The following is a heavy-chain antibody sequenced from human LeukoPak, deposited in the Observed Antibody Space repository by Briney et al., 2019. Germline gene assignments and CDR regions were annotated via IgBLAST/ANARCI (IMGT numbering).Heavy chain of an antibody. J-gene: IGHJ4*02. CDR1: GGSFSGYY. V-gene: IGHV4-34*01. CDR2: INHSGST. Sequence: SETLSLTCAVYGGSFSGYYWSWIRQPPGKGLEWIGEINHSGSTNYNPSLKSRVTISVDTSKNQFSMKLSSVTAADTAVYYCARGGSGSYYSPFDYWGQGTLVTVSS. D-gene: IGHD3-10*01. CDR3: ARGGSGSYYSPFDY.